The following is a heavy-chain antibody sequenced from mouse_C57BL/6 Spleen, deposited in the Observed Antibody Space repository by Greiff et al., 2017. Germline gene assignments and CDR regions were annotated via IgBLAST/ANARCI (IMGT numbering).Heavy chain of an antibody. CDR3: ARGNSYYEYDEWVY. D-gene: IGHD2-4*01. CDR1: GYAFSSSW. V-gene: IGHV1-82*01. CDR2: IYPGDGDT. J-gene: IGHJ2*01. Sequence: QVQLQQSGPELVKPGASVKISCKASGYAFSSSWMNWVKQRPGKGLEWIGRIYPGDGDTNYNGKFKGKATLTADKSSSTAYMQLSSLTSEDSAVYFCARGNSYYEYDEWVYWGQGTTLTVSS.